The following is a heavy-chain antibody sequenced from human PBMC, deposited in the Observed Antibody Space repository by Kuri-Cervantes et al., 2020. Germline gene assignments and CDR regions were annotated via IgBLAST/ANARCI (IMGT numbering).Heavy chain of an antibody. CDR1: GFTFTSSA. Sequence: SVNVSCKASGFTFTSSAVQWVRQARGQRLEWIGWIVVGSGNTNYAQKFQERVTITRDKSTSTACMELSSLRSEDTAVYYCATASPFSVVVVAATFVAFDIWGQGTMVTVSS. CDR3: ATASPFSVVVVAATFVAFDI. V-gene: IGHV1-58*01. D-gene: IGHD2-15*01. CDR2: IVVGSGNT. J-gene: IGHJ3*02.